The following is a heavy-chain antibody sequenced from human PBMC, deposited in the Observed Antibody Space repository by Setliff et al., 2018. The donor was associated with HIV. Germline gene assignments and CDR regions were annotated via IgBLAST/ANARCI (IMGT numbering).Heavy chain of an antibody. CDR1: GFTFSNYD. V-gene: IGHV3-48*01. D-gene: IGHD3-10*01. J-gene: IGHJ4*02. CDR3: ARDMASDLVHLFDY. CDR2: ISSSGSPI. Sequence: PGGSLRLSCVASGFTFSNYDMIWVRQAPGKGLEWISYISSSGSPIYHADSVEGRFTTSRDNSKNTLYLQMNSLRAEDTAVYYCARDMASDLVHLFDYRGQGALVTVSS.